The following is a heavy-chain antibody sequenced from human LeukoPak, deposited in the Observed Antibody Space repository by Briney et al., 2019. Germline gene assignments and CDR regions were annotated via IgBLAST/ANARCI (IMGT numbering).Heavy chain of an antibody. CDR1: GGSFSGYY. D-gene: IGHD6-19*01. Sequence: SETLSLTCAVYGGSFSGYYWSWIRQPPGKGLERIGEINHSGSTNYNPSLKSRVTISVDTSKNQFSLKLSSVTAADTAVYYCARAVGYSSGWYRKPLDYWGQGTLVTVSS. J-gene: IGHJ4*02. V-gene: IGHV4-34*01. CDR3: ARAVGYSSGWYRKPLDY. CDR2: INHSGST.